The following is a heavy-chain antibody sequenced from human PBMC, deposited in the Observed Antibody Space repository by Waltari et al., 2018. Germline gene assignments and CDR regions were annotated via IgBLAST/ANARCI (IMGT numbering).Heavy chain of an antibody. J-gene: IGHJ4*02. CDR3: AKSLVRGVGYFDY. CDR1: GFTFDDYA. V-gene: IGHV3-9*01. CDR2: ISWNSGSI. D-gene: IGHD3-10*01. Sequence: EVQLVESGGGLVQPGRSLRLSCAASGFTFDDYAMHWVRQAPGKGLEWVSGISWNSGSIGYADSVKGRFTISRDNAKNSLYLQMNSLRAEDTALYYCAKSLVRGVGYFDYWGQGTLVTVSS.